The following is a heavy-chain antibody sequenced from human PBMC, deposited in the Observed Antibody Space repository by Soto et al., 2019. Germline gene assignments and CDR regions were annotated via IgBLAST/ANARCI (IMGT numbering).Heavy chain of an antibody. CDR3: ARSRITMVRGEPFDY. D-gene: IGHD3-10*01. J-gene: IGHJ4*02. Sequence: QVQLVQSGAEVKKPGSSVKVSCKASGGTFSSYTISWVRQAPGQGLEWMGRIIPILGIANYAQKFQGRVTITADKSTGTAYMELSSLRSEDTAVYYCARSRITMVRGEPFDYWGQGTLVTVSS. V-gene: IGHV1-69*02. CDR1: GGTFSSYT. CDR2: IIPILGIA.